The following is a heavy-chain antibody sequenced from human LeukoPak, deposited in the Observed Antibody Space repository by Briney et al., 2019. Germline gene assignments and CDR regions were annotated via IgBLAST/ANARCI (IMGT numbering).Heavy chain of an antibody. Sequence: NSSETLSLTCTVSGDSFTSVTDYWAWIRQPPGKGLEWIASGDYSGGTYYNPSLESRVAISADMSKNQISLKLTSVTGADTAVYYCARHSIAVAELDYWGQGTLVTVSS. CDR1: GDSFTSVTDY. CDR2: GDYSGGT. CDR3: ARHSIAVAELDY. J-gene: IGHJ4*02. V-gene: IGHV4-39*07. D-gene: IGHD6-19*01.